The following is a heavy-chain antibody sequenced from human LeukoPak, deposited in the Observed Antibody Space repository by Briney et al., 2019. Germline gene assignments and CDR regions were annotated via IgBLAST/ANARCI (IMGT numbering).Heavy chain of an antibody. Sequence: VASVKVSCRASGYTFTSYGISWVRQAPGQGLEWMGWISAYNGNTNYAQKLQGRVTMTTDTSTSTAYMELRSLRSDDTAVYYCATRHGPRDRTAMVTFDYWGQGTLVTVSS. CDR3: ATRHGPRDRTAMVTFDY. CDR1: GYTFTSYG. D-gene: IGHD5-18*01. CDR2: ISAYNGNT. V-gene: IGHV1-18*01. J-gene: IGHJ4*02.